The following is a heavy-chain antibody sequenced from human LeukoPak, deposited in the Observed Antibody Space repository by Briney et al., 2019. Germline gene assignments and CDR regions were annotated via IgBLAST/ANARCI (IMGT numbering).Heavy chain of an antibody. V-gene: IGHV4-59*08. CDR1: GDSINDYY. J-gene: IGHJ3*02. CDR2: IYYSGST. CDR3: ARHAGFGSGYYHDAFDI. Sequence: PSETLSLTCTVSGDSINDYYWSWIRQPPGDRLEWIGWIYYSGSTMYSPSLESRVTISLDTSRTQFSLDLNSVTAADTAVYYCARHAGFGSGYYHDAFDIWGQGSMVIVSS. D-gene: IGHD3-22*01.